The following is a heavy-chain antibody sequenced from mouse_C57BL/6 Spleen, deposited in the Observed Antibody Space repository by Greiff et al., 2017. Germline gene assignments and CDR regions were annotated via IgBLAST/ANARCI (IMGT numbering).Heavy chain of an antibody. V-gene: IGHV1-82*01. CDR2: IYPGDGDT. CDR3: ARWLSFDY. Sequence: VKLQESGPELVKPGASVKISCKASGYAFSSSWMNWVKQRPGKGLEWIGRIYPGDGDTNYNGKFKGKATLTADKSSSTAYMQLSSLTSDDSAVYFCARWLSFDYWGQGTTLTVSS. J-gene: IGHJ2*01. CDR1: GYAFSSSW.